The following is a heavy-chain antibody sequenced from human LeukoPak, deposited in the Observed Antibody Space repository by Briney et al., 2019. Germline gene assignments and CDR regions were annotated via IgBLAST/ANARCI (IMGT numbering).Heavy chain of an antibody. CDR2: INQDDTQK. D-gene: IGHD2-2*01. CDR3: ARASSTCDY. Sequence: GGSLRLSCAASGFTFTYYWMSWVRQAPGKGLEWVANINQDDTQKYYVDSVKGRFTISRDNAKNSLYLQMNSLRAEDTAVYYCARASSTCDYWGQGTLVTVSS. V-gene: IGHV3-7*04. J-gene: IGHJ4*02. CDR1: GFTFTYYW.